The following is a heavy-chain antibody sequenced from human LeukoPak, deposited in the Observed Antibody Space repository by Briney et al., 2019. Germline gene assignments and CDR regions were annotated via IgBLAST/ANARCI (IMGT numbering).Heavy chain of an antibody. CDR2: IKQDGSEK. V-gene: IGHV3-7*01. J-gene: IGHJ4*02. D-gene: IGHD6-13*01. Sequence: GGPLRLSCAASGFTFSSYWMSWVRQAPGKGLEWVANIKQDGSEKYYVDSVKGRFTISRDNAKNSLYLQMNSLGAEDTAVYYCARDPLGKRGDYWGQGTLVTVSS. CDR1: GFTFSSYW. CDR3: ARDPLGKRGDY.